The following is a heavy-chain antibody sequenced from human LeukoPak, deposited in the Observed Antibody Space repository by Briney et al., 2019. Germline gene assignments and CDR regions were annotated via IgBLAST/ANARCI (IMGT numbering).Heavy chain of an antibody. CDR2: ISASVITT. CDR3: AKDSSSSWYENWFDP. D-gene: IGHD6-13*01. V-gene: IGHV3-23*01. J-gene: IGHJ5*02. Sequence: GGSLRLSCAASGFTFDDYGMSWVRQAPGKGLEWVSGISASVITTYYADSVKGRFTISRDNSKNTLYLQMNSLRAEDTAVYYCAKDSSSSWYENWFDPWGQGTLVTVSS. CDR1: GFTFDDYG.